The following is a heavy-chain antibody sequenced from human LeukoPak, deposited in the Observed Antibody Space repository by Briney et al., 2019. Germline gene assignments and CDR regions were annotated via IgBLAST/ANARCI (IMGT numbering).Heavy chain of an antibody. V-gene: IGHV3-48*03. CDR1: GFTFSSYE. CDR3: ARDQTIKYYYDSSGSSGAFDI. D-gene: IGHD3-22*01. Sequence: GGSLRLSCAASGFTFSSYEMHWVRQAPGKGLEWVSYISSSGSTIYYADSVKGRFTISRDNAKNSLYLQMNSLRAEDTALYYCARDQTIKYYYDSSGSSGAFDIWGQGTMVTVSS. J-gene: IGHJ3*02. CDR2: ISSSGSTI.